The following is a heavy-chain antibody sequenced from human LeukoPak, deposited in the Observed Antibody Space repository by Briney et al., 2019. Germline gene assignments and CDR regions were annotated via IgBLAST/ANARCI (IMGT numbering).Heavy chain of an antibody. V-gene: IGHV3-66*01. CDR2: IYSGGTT. CDR3: ARDPRRFSLGYYHSSHGYNGMDV. D-gene: IGHD3-3*01. Sequence: GGSLRLSCAASGFTVSSNSMSWVRQAPGKGLEWVSVIYSGGTTYYADSVKGRFTISRDNSKNTLYLQMNSLRAEDTAVYYCARDPRRFSLGYYHSSHGYNGMDVWGQGTTVTVSS. CDR1: GFTVSSNS. J-gene: IGHJ6*02.